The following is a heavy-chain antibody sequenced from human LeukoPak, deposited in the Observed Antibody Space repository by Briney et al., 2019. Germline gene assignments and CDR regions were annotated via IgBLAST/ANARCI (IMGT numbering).Heavy chain of an antibody. Sequence: GGSLRLSCAASGFTLSSYAMHWVRQAPGKGLEYVSAISSNGGSTYYANSVKGRFTISRDNSKNTLYLQMGSLRAEDMAVYYCASGGSSGWYRGNYFDYWGQGTLVTVSS. CDR3: ASGGSSGWYRGNYFDY. J-gene: IGHJ4*02. V-gene: IGHV3-64*01. CDR1: GFTLSSYA. CDR2: ISSNGGST. D-gene: IGHD6-19*01.